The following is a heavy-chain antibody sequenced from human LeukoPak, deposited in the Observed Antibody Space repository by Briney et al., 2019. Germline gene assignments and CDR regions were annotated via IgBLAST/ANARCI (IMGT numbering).Heavy chain of an antibody. V-gene: IGHV1-2*02. J-gene: IGHJ6*03. CDR3: ARDLYYYDSSIASTINYMDV. CDR2: INLNSGGT. D-gene: IGHD3-22*01. Sequence: AASVKVSCKASGYTFTGYYMHWVRQAPGQGLEWMGWINLNSGGTKYSQKFQGRVTMTRDTSISTACMELSRLRSDDTAVYYCARDLYYYDSSIASTINYMDVWGKGTTVTISS. CDR1: GYTFTGYY.